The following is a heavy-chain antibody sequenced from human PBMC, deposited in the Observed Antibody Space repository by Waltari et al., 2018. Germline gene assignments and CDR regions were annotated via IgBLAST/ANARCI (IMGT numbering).Heavy chain of an antibody. Sequence: QVQLQESGQGLVMPSGPLSLTCAVSGDYISGNYWWSWVRQSPEKGLEWIGQVYHSGKTHYNPSLQSRVTISVDKPKNQFSLNLNSVTAADTAVYYCAGDRAIGLFFDYWGRGTLVTVSS. CDR3: AGDRAIGLFFDY. V-gene: IGHV4-4*02. CDR1: GDYISGNYW. CDR2: VYHSGKT. J-gene: IGHJ4*02. D-gene: IGHD2-2*01.